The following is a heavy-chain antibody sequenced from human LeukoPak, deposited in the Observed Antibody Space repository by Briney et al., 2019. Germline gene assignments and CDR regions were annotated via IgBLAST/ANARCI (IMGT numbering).Heavy chain of an antibody. D-gene: IGHD3-10*01. J-gene: IGHJ6*03. Sequence: GGSLRLSCAASGFTFSSYWMYWVRQAPGKGLVWVSRINSDGSSTSYADSVKGRFTISRDNAKNTLYLQMNSLRAEDTAVYYCARDREAYYYYYMDVWGKGTTVTVSS. CDR1: GFTFSSYW. CDR3: ARDREAYYYYYMDV. V-gene: IGHV3-74*01. CDR2: INSDGSST.